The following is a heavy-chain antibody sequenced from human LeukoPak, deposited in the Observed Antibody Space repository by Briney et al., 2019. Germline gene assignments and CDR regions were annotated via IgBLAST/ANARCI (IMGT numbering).Heavy chain of an antibody. CDR3: AREEYSYGYGGEYFQH. Sequence: GESLKISCKGSGYSFTSYWIGWVRQMPGKGLEWMGIIYPGDSDTRYSPSFQGQVTISADKPISTAYLQWSSLKASDTAMYYCAREEYSYGYGGEYFQHWGQGTLVTVSS. CDR2: IYPGDSDT. D-gene: IGHD5-18*01. CDR1: GYSFTSYW. V-gene: IGHV5-51*04. J-gene: IGHJ1*01.